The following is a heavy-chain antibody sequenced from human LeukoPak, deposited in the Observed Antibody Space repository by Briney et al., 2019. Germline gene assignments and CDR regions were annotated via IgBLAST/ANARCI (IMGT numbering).Heavy chain of an antibody. Sequence: GGPLRLSCAVSGFTFSSYAMSWVRQAPGEGLEWVSVISGSGGKTFYADSVKGRFTISRDNSKNTLYLQMNSLRDEDTAVYYCAKDWKEVAYCSGGSCYSDYWGQGTLVIVSS. CDR2: ISGSGGKT. CDR3: AKDWKEVAYCSGGSCYSDY. V-gene: IGHV3-23*01. CDR1: GFTFSSYA. D-gene: IGHD2-15*01. J-gene: IGHJ4*02.